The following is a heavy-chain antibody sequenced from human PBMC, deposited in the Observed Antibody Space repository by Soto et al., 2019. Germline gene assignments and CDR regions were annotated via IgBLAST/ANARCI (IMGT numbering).Heavy chain of an antibody. D-gene: IGHD3-3*01. CDR2: IIPIFGTA. CDR3: AREIFGVIISGGRDAFDI. CDR1: GGTFSTYA. Sequence: QVQLVQSGAEVKKPGSSVKVSCKASGGTFSTYAISWVRQAPGQGLEWMGGIIPIFGTAKYAQKFQGRVTITADESTSTAYMELSSLRSEDTAVYYCAREIFGVIISGGRDAFDIWGQGIMVTVSS. J-gene: IGHJ3*02. V-gene: IGHV1-69*01.